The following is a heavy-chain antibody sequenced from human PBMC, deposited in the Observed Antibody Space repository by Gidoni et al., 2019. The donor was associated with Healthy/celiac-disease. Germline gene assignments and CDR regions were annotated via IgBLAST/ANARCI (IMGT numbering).Heavy chain of an antibody. CDR1: GGSISSSSYS. CDR3: AGGGRITIFGVAAYFDY. Sequence: QLQLQESGPGLVKPSETRSLTCTVSGGSISSSSYSWGWIRQPPGKGLEWIGSIYYSGSTYYNPSLKSRVTISVDTSKNQFSLKLSSVTAADTAVYYCAGGGRITIFGVAAYFDYWGQGTLVTVSS. D-gene: IGHD3-3*01. J-gene: IGHJ4*02. V-gene: IGHV4-39*07. CDR2: IYYSGST.